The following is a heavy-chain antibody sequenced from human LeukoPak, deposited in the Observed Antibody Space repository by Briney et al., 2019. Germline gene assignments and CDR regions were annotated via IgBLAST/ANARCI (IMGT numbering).Heavy chain of an antibody. CDR2: SHTGGSI. CDR3: ARRRGGFGEGEFDY. CDR1: GGSISSYY. J-gene: IGHJ4*02. Sequence: PSETLSLTCSVSGGSISSYYWNWIRQPTRKGLEWFGYSHTGGSISSNPSLNSRVAFSMDTSKNQVSLRLNSVTATDTAVYYCARRRGGFGEGEFDYWGQGIPVTVST. V-gene: IGHV4-4*08. D-gene: IGHD3-16*01.